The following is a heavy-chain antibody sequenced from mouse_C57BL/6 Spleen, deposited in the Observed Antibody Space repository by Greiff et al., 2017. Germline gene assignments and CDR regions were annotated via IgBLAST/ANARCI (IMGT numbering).Heavy chain of an antibody. V-gene: IGHV1-80*01. CDR1: GYAFSSYW. CDR3: ARTTVVARWYFDV. J-gene: IGHJ1*03. D-gene: IGHD1-1*01. Sequence: QVQLKESGAELVKPGASVKISCKASGYAFSSYWMNWVKQRPGKGLEWIGQIYPGDGDTKYNGKFKGKATLTADKSSSTAYMQLSSLTSEDSAVYFCARTTVVARWYFDVWGTGTTVTVSS. CDR2: IYPGDGDT.